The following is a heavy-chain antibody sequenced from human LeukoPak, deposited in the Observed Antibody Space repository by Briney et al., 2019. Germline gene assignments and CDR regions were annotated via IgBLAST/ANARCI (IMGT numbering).Heavy chain of an antibody. CDR2: IYTSGST. CDR3: AREWGYYYDSSGSPVI. V-gene: IGHV4-61*02. D-gene: IGHD3-22*01. CDR1: GGSISSGSYY. J-gene: IGHJ3*02. Sequence: LTXXVSGGSISSGSYYXSWIRQPXXXXXEWXGRIYTSGSTNYNPSLKSRVTISVDTSKNQFSLKLSSVTAADTAVYYCAREWGYYYDSSGSPVIWGQGTMVTVSS.